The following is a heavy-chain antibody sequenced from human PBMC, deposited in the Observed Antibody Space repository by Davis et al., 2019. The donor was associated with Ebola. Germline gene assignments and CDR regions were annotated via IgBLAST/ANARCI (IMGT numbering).Heavy chain of an antibody. J-gene: IGHJ4*02. CDR1: GFTFSSYG. CDR3: ARWVEFGELFFSYYFDY. CDR2: ISYDGSNK. V-gene: IGHV3-30*03. D-gene: IGHD3-10*01. Sequence: GESLKISCAASGFTFSSYGMHWVRQAPGKGLEWVAVISYDGSNKYYADSVKGRFTISRDNSKNTLYLQMNSLRAEDTAVYYCARWVEFGELFFSYYFDYWGQGTLVTVSS.